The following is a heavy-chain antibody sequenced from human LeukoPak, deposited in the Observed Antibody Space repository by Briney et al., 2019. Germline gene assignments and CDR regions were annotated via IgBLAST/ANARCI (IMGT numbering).Heavy chain of an antibody. CDR1: GFTFSSYS. Sequence: GGSLRLPCAASGFTFSSYSMNWVRQAPGKGLEWVSSISSSSYIYYADSVKGRFTISRDNAKNSLYLQMNSLRAEDTAVYYCARAYYYDSSGMTGWGQGTLVTVSS. D-gene: IGHD3-22*01. CDR3: ARAYYYDSSGMTG. V-gene: IGHV3-21*01. J-gene: IGHJ4*02. CDR2: ISSSSYI.